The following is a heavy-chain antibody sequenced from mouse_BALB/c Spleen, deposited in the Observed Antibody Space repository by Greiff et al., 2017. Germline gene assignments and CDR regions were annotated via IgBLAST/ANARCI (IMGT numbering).Heavy chain of an antibody. Sequence: EVKLQESGPSLVKPSQTLSLTCSVTGDSITSGYWNWIRKFPGNKLEYMGYISYSGSTYYNPSLKSRISITRDTSKNQYYLQLNSVTTEDTATYYCARYILTTRAMDYWGQGTSVTVSS. CDR1: GDSITSGY. CDR2: ISYSGST. V-gene: IGHV3-8*02. CDR3: ARYILTTRAMDY. J-gene: IGHJ4*01. D-gene: IGHD2-13*01.